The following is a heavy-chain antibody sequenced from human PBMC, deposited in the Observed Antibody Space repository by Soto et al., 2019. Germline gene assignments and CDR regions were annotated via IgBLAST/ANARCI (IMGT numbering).Heavy chain of an antibody. Sequence: SVKVSCKASGGTFSSYAISWVRQAPGQGLEWMGGIIPIFGTANYAQKFQGRVTITADESTSTAYMELSSLRSEDTAVYYCARDQPTTVVTSYYYYGMDVWGQGTTVTSP. D-gene: IGHD4-17*01. V-gene: IGHV1-69*13. CDR2: IIPIFGTA. CDR3: ARDQPTTVVTSYYYYGMDV. CDR1: GGTFSSYA. J-gene: IGHJ6*02.